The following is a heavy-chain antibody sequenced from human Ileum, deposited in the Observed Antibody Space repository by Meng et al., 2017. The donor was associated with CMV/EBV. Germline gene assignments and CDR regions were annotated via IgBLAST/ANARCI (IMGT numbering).Heavy chain of an antibody. Sequence: GSTFSNYSMSGVRQAPGKGLEWVSTVGASGDSTYYADSVKGRFTISRDNSKNILYLQMNSLRAEDTAVYYCAKVIVVIVAAVHPFDYWGQGTLVTVSS. D-gene: IGHD2-15*01. V-gene: IGHV3-23*01. CDR3: AKVIVVIVAAVHPFDY. CDR1: GSTFSNYS. CDR2: VGASGDST. J-gene: IGHJ4*02.